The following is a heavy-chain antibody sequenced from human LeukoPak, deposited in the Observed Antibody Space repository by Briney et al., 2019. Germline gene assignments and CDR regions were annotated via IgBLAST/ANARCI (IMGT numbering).Heavy chain of an antibody. CDR1: GFTFSSYS. Sequence: PGGSLRLSCAASGFTFSSYSMNWVRQAPGKGLVWVSSISSSSSYIYYADSVKGRFTISRDNAKNSLYLQMNSLRAEDTAVYYCAKIPVSYSSGWSNFDYWGQGTLVTVSA. D-gene: IGHD6-19*01. J-gene: IGHJ4*02. V-gene: IGHV3-21*04. CDR2: ISSSSSYI. CDR3: AKIPVSYSSGWSNFDY.